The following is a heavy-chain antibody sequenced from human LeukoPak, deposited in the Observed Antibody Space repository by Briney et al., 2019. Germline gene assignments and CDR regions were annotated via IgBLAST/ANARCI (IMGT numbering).Heavy chain of an antibody. Sequence: SETLSLTCTVSGGSISSYFWSWIRQPPGKGLEWIGYIYYSGSTNYNPSLKSRVTISVDTSKNQFSLKLSSVTAADTAVYYCAVGGYYGSGGVDYWGQGTLVTVSS. CDR2: IYYSGST. CDR1: GGSISSYF. D-gene: IGHD3-10*01. V-gene: IGHV4-59*01. J-gene: IGHJ4*02. CDR3: AVGGYYGSGGVDY.